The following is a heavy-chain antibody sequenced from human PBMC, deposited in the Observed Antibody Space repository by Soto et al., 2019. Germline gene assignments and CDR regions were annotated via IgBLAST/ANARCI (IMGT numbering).Heavy chain of an antibody. CDR3: AKGSSGWYERFDY. J-gene: IGHJ4*02. CDR1: GFTFSSYA. Sequence: EVQLLESGGGLVQPGGSLRLSCAASGFTFSSYAMSWVRQAPGKGLEWVSAISGSGGSTYYADSVKGRSTISRDNSKNTLYMQMNSLRAEDTAVYYCAKGSSGWYERFDYWGQGTLVTVSS. D-gene: IGHD6-19*01. CDR2: ISGSGGST. V-gene: IGHV3-23*01.